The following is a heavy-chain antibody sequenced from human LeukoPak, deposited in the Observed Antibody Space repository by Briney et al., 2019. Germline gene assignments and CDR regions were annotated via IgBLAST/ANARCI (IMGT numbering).Heavy chain of an antibody. CDR2: INSDGSST. V-gene: IGHV3-74*01. J-gene: IGHJ4*02. CDR1: GFTFSSYW. Sequence: GGSLRLSCAASGFTFSSYWMQWVRQAPGKGLVWVSRINSDGSSTNYADSVKGRFTISRDNSKNTLYLQMNSLRAEDTAAYYCARDLVGGSPWFDYWGQGNLVTVSS. CDR3: ARDLVGGSPWFDY. D-gene: IGHD2-15*01.